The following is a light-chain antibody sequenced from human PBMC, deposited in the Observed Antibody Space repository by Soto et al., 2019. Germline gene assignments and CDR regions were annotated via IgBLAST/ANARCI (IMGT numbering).Light chain of an antibody. V-gene: IGLV2-14*03. CDR1: SSDVGGYNF. CDR3: CSYSGSSTIVV. Sequence: QSALTQPASVSGSPGQSITISCTGTSSDVGGYNFVSWYQQHPGKAPRLMIFDVDNRPSGVSTRFSGSKSGNTASLTISGLQAEDEADYYCCSYSGSSTIVVFGGGTQLTV. CDR2: DVD. J-gene: IGLJ2*01.